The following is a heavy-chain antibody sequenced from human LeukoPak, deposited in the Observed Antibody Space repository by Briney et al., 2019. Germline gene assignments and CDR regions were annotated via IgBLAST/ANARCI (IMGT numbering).Heavy chain of an antibody. CDR2: IYYSRST. Sequence: SETLSLTCTVSGGSISSSSYYWGWIRQPPGKGLEWIGSIYYSRSTYYNPSLKSRVTISVDTSKNQFSLKLSSVTAADTAVYYCARRQYYYDSSGYLDWFDPWGQGTLVTVSS. CDR1: GGSISSSSYY. D-gene: IGHD3-22*01. J-gene: IGHJ5*02. V-gene: IGHV4-39*01. CDR3: ARRQYYYDSSGYLDWFDP.